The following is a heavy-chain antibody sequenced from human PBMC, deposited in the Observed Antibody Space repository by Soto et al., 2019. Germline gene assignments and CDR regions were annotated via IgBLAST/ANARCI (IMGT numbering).Heavy chain of an antibody. CDR1: GGSISSGDYY. CDR2: IYYSGST. J-gene: IGHJ6*02. V-gene: IGHV4-30-4*01. Sequence: SETLSLTCTVSGGSISSGDYYWSWIRQPPGKGLEWIGYIYYSGSTYYNPSLKSRVTISVDTSKTQFSLKLSSVTAADTAVYYCAGDKIVATKIGDYYYGMDVWGQGTTVTVTS. D-gene: IGHD5-12*01. CDR3: AGDKIVATKIGDYYYGMDV.